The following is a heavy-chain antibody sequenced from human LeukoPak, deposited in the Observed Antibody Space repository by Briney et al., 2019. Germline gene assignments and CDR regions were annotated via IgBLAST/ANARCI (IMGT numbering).Heavy chain of an antibody. CDR2: IHTTGGIT. CDR1: GFTFRNYG. D-gene: IGHD2-8*02. J-gene: IGHJ4*02. V-gene: IGHV3-23*01. Sequence: GGSLRLSCATSGFTFRNYGMAWVRQAPGKGLEWVSSIHTTGGITYYAESVKGRFTISRDNSKSTLSLQMNSLRAEDTAIYYCATYRQVLLPFESWGQGTLVTVSS. CDR3: ATYRQVLLPFES.